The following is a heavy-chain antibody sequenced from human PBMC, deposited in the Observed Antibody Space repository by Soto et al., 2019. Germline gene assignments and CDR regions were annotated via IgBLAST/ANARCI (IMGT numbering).Heavy chain of an antibody. V-gene: IGHV1-69*01. CDR2: IIPIFSKT. Sequence: QVQLVQSGAEVKEPGTSVKVSCKAAGGTFSTSSFVWVRQGPGQGLEWMGGIIPIFSKTNVAQKFQGRVTFTADESTRTAYMELSSRRSEDTAIYYCARDVVRSSGGDSWGQGTLVTVSS. J-gene: IGHJ4*02. CDR3: ARDVVRSSGGDS. D-gene: IGHD2-15*01. CDR1: GGTFSTSS.